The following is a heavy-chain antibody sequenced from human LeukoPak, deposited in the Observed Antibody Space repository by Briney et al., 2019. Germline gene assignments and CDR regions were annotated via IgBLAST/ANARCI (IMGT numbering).Heavy chain of an antibody. Sequence: SQTLSLTCAISGDSVSSNSAAWNWIRQSPSRGLEWLGRTYYRSKWYNDYAVSVKSRITINPDTSKNQFSLQLNSVTPEDTAVYYCASKGPYSSSWSLDYWGQGTLVTVSS. D-gene: IGHD6-13*01. CDR3: ASKGPYSSSWSLDY. J-gene: IGHJ4*02. CDR1: GDSVSSNSAA. V-gene: IGHV6-1*01. CDR2: TYYRSKWYN.